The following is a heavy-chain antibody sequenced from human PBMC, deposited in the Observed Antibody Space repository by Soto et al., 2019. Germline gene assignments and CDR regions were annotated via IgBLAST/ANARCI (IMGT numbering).Heavy chain of an antibody. CDR2: ISWNSGSI. J-gene: IGHJ6*02. Sequence: EVQLVESGGGLVQPGGSLRLSCAAAGFTFDAYAMLCVLQAPGKGLEWVSGISWNSGSIGYADAVKGRFTISRDNAKNSPYLQMNSLRAEDTALYYCAKDTGFGDYYYGMDVWGQGTTVTVSS. V-gene: IGHV3-9*01. D-gene: IGHD3-10*01. CDR1: GFTFDAYA. CDR3: AKDTGFGDYYYGMDV.